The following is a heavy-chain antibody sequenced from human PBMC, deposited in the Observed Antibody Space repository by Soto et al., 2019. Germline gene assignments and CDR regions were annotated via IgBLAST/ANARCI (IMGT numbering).Heavy chain of an antibody. J-gene: IGHJ4*02. CDR3: ARQRGTYYGEIDY. CDR2: IYYTGST. CDR1: GGSISSSSYY. D-gene: IGHD1-26*01. V-gene: IGHV4-39*01. Sequence: QLQLQESGPGLVKPSETLSLTCSVSGGSISSSSYYWAWIRQPPGKGLEWIGNIYYTGSTYYNPSLKSRVTISVDTSKNQFSLKLSSVTAADTAVFYCARQRGTYYGEIDYWGQGTLVTVSS.